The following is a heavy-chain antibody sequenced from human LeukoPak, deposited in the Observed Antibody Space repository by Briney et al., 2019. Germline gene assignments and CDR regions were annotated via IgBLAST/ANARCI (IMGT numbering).Heavy chain of an antibody. CDR3: ARARYNYGSNWFDP. D-gene: IGHD5-18*01. CDR2: INPNSGGT. J-gene: IGHJ5*02. CDR1: GYTFTGYY. Sequence: GASVKVSCKASGYTFTGYYIHWVRQAPGQGLEWMGWINPNSGGTNYAQKFQGRVTMTRDTSISTAYMELSRLRSDDTAVYYCARARYNYGSNWFDPWGQGTLVTVSS. V-gene: IGHV1-2*02.